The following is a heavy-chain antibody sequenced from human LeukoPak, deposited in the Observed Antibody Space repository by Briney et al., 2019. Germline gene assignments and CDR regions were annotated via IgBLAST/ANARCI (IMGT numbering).Heavy chain of an antibody. CDR2: ISDSGGGT. CDR1: GFTFNTYS. J-gene: IGHJ4*02. CDR3: DGADF. Sequence: GGSLRLSCAASGFTFNTYSMNWARQAPGKGLEWVSTISDSGGGTYYADSVKGRFTISRDNSKNTLYLQMNSLRAEDTAVYYCDGADFWGQGTLVTVSS. V-gene: IGHV3-23*01.